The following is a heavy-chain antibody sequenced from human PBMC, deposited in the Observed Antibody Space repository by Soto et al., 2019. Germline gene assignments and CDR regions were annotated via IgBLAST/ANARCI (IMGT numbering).Heavy chain of an antibody. CDR1: GYTFTSYA. CDR3: ARGDSSSPFDY. Sequence: QVQLVQSGAEVKKPGASVKVSCKASGYTFTSYAMHWVRQAPGQRLEWMGWINAGNGNTKYSQKFQGRVTITRDTSASTAYMEQSSLRSEDTAVYYCARGDSSSPFDYWGQGTLVTVSS. D-gene: IGHD6-6*01. J-gene: IGHJ4*02. V-gene: IGHV1-3*01. CDR2: INAGNGNT.